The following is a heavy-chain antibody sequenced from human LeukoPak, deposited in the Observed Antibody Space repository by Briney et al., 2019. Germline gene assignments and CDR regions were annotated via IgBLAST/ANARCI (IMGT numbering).Heavy chain of an antibody. CDR1: GGTFSSYA. CDR2: IIPIFGTA. D-gene: IGHD1-26*01. V-gene: IGHV1-69*05. CDR3: ARDSWGGSYPMDN. Sequence: SVKVSCKASGGTFSSYAISWVRQAPGQGLEWMGRIIPIFGTANYAQKFQGRVTITTDESTSTAYMELSSLRSEDTAVYYCARDSWGGSYPMDNWGQGTLVTVSS. J-gene: IGHJ4*02.